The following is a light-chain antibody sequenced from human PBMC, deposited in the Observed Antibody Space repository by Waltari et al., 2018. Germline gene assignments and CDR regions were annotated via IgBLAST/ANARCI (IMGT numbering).Light chain of an antibody. CDR3: GTWDRNAQGV. CDR2: LEGRGSY. V-gene: IGLV4-60*03. CDR1: CAPSTYI. J-gene: IGLJ3*02. Sequence: HPLLPQSSSASPSFGSSVQLICTLSCAPSTYIIALHQPHAGKGPRYLMKLEGRGSYKEGGGVPDRFAGSSSGGDRYLTISDLQSGDEADYYCGTWDRNAQGVFGGGPKLTDL.